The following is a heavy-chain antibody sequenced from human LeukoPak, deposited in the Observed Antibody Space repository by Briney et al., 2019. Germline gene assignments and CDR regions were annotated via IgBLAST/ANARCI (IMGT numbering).Heavy chain of an antibody. J-gene: IGHJ5*02. D-gene: IGHD3-3*01. CDR2: ISAYNGNT. CDR1: GYTFTSYG. CDR3: ARDVYDFWSAYLGEFDP. Sequence: ASVKVSCKASGYTFTSYGISWVRQAPGQGLEWMGWISAYNGNTNYAQKLQGRVTMTTDTSTSTAYMELRSLRSDDTAVYYCARDVYDFWSAYLGEFDPWGQGTLVTVSS. V-gene: IGHV1-18*01.